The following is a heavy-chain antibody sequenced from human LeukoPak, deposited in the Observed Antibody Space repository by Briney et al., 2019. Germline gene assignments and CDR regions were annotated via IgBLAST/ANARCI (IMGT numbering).Heavy chain of an antibody. D-gene: IGHD4-17*01. CDR1: GYTFTGYY. Sequence: GASVKVSCKASGYTFTGYYMHWVRQAPGQGLEWMGWINPNSGGTNYAQKFQGRVTMTRDTSTSTVYMELSSLRSEDTAVYYCARDYGDYDDAFDIWSQGTMVTVSS. CDR2: INPNSGGT. CDR3: ARDYGDYDDAFDI. J-gene: IGHJ3*02. V-gene: IGHV1-2*02.